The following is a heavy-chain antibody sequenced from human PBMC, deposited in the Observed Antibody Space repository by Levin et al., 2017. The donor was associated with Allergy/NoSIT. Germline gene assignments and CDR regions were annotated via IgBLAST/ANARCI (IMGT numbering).Heavy chain of an antibody. CDR2: ISGSGGST. CDR1: GFTFSSYA. D-gene: IGHD3-10*01. V-gene: IGHV3-23*01. J-gene: IGHJ4*02. CDR3: AKGWGDYYGSGSYYNRPFDY. Sequence: AGGSLRLSCAASGFTFSSYAMSWVRQAPGKGLEWVSAISGSGGSTYYADSVKGRFTISRDNSKNTLYLQMNSLRAEDTAVYYCAKGWGDYYGSGSYYNRPFDYWGQGTLVTVSS.